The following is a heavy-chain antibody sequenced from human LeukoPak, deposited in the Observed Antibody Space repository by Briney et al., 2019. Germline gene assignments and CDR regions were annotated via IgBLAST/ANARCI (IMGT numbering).Heavy chain of an antibody. Sequence: ASVKVSCKASGYTFTGYYMHWVGQAPGQGREWMGWINPNSGGTKYAQKLQGRVTMTRDTSISTGDMELSRLRSDDTAVYYCARGEVSSWYDYFQHWGQGSLVTVSS. D-gene: IGHD6-13*01. CDR1: GYTFTGYY. J-gene: IGHJ1*01. V-gene: IGHV1-2*02. CDR2: INPNSGGT. CDR3: ARGEVSSWYDYFQH.